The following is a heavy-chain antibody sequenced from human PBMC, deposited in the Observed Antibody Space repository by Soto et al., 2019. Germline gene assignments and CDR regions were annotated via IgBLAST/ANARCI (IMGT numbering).Heavy chain of an antibody. D-gene: IGHD4-17*01. CDR3: TKVRGDPV. CDR2: IRAGRCT. J-gene: IGHJ6*04. Sequence: VQVLESGGDLVQPGGSLRLSCAASGFTFSHYAMNWVRQAPGKGPEWVSGIRAGRCTYYADSVKGRFTIPRDNSKSTLFLQMDSLRAEETALYYCTKVRGDPVWGKGTTVTVSS. CDR1: GFTFSHYA. V-gene: IGHV3-23*01.